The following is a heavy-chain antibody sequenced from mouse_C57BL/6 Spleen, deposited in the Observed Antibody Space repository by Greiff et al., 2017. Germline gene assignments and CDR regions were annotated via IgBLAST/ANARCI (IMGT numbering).Heavy chain of an antibody. CDR1: GFNIKDDY. Sequence: EVQLQQSGAELVRPGASVKLSCTASGFNIKDDYMHWVKQRPEQGLEWIGWIDPENGDTEYASKFQGKATIAANTSSNTAYLQLSSLTSEDTAVXCCTEGAPDDWGQGTTLTVSS. CDR2: IDPENGDT. CDR3: TEGAPDD. J-gene: IGHJ2*01. V-gene: IGHV14-4*01. D-gene: IGHD3-1*01.